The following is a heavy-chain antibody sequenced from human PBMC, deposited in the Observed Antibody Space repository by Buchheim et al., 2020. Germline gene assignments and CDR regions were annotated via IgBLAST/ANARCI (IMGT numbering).Heavy chain of an antibody. CDR2: IIPMFGTT. CDR1: GGTITSYA. D-gene: IGHD2-2*01. J-gene: IGHJ6*02. Sequence: QVQLVQSGTEVKKPGSSVKVSCKASGGTITSYAISWVRQAPGQGLEWMGGIIPMFGTTNYAQKFQGRVAITADEFTSTTYMELSSLRSEDTAVYYCARASKDIYYYYGMDVWGQGTT. V-gene: IGHV1-69*12. CDR3: ARASKDIYYYYGMDV.